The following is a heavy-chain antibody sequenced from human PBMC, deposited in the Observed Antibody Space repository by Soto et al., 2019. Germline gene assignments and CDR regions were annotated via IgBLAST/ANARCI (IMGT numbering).Heavy chain of an antibody. CDR2: ISAYNGNT. CDR3: ARQNDFWSGYYMGAFDI. V-gene: IGHV1-18*01. J-gene: IGHJ3*02. CDR1: GYTFTSYG. Sequence: QVQLVQSGAEVKKPGASVKVSCKASGYTFTSYGISWVRQAPGQGLEWMGWISAYNGNTNYAQKLQGRVTMTTDTSTSTAYMELRSLRCDDTAVYYCARQNDFWSGYYMGAFDIWGQGTMVTVSS. D-gene: IGHD3-3*01.